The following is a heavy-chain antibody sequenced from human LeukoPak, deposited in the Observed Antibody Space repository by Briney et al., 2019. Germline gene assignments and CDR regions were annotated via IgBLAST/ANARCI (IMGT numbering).Heavy chain of an antibody. V-gene: IGHV3-11*01. Sequence: PGGSLRLSCAASGFTFSDYYMSWIRQAPGKGLEWVSYISSSGSTIYYADSVKGRFTISGDNAKNSLYLQMNSLRAEDTAVYYCARAPQQYSGYESYWGQGTLVTVSS. CDR1: GFTFSDYY. D-gene: IGHD5-12*01. CDR3: ARAPQQYSGYESY. J-gene: IGHJ4*02. CDR2: ISSSGSTI.